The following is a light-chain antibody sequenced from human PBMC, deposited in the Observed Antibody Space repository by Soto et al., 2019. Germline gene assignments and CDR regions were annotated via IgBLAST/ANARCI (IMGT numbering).Light chain of an antibody. CDR2: DAS. J-gene: IGKJ2*01. Sequence: DTVLTQSPATLSLSPGERATLSCRASQNVFSYLGWYQHKPDQAPRLLIYDASNRATGIPARFSGSGSGTDFTLTISSLEPEDSAVYYCQQRSTWPPAFGQGTKLEIK. CDR1: QNVFSY. CDR3: QQRSTWPPA. V-gene: IGKV3-11*01.